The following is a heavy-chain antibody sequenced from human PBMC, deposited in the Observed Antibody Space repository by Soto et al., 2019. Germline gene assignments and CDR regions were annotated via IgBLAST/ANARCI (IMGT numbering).Heavy chain of an antibody. J-gene: IGHJ5*02. CDR2: ISSSGSTI. CDR3: ARVLVFYGGFDP. Sequence: GVSRRLSCAASGFTLTRYAMNWIRQAPGKGLEWVSYISSSGSTIYYADSVKGRFTISRDNAKNSLYLQMNSLRAEDTAVYYCARVLVFYGGFDPWGQGTLVTVSS. D-gene: IGHD2-21*02. V-gene: IGHV3-48*03. CDR1: GFTLTRYA.